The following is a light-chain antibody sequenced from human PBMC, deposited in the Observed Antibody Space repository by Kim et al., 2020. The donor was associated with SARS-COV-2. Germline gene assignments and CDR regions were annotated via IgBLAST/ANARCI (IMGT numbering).Light chain of an antibody. J-gene: IGLJ2*01. CDR1: KLGDKY. V-gene: IGLV3-1*01. CDR3: QAWDSSTVV. CDR2: QDS. Sequence: SYELTQPPSVSVSPGQTASITCSGDKLGDKYACWYQQKTVQSPVLVIYQDSTRPSGIPERFSGSNSGNTATLTISGTQAMDEADYYCQAWDSSTVVFGG.